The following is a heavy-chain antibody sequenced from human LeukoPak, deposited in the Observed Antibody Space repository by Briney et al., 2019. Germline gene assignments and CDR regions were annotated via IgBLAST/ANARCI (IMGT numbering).Heavy chain of an antibody. J-gene: IGHJ6*02. D-gene: IGHD2-2*01. CDR1: RYTFSSYS. Sequence: GGSLRLSRAASRYTFSSYSMNCGRQAPGKGLEWGSYTRSSSIISYYADSVKSRFTISRDNANNPLYLKMNSMRAEDTAVYYCARPTRYCSSTSCDVSELMRATYYYYGMDVWGQGTTVTVSS. CDR3: ARPTRYCSSTSCDVSELMRATYYYYGMDV. V-gene: IGHV3-48*01. CDR2: TRSSSIIS.